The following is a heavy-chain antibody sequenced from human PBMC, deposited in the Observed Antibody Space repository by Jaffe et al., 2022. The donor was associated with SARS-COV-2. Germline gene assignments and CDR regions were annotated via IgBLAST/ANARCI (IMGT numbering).Heavy chain of an antibody. D-gene: IGHD2-8*01. J-gene: IGHJ4*02. V-gene: IGHV4-31*02. CDR2: IYYTGTA. CDR3: ARGLHANTPQY. Sequence: QVQLQESGPGLVKPSQTLSLTCTVSGGSISSGGYYWSWIRQHPSMGLQWIGYIYYTGTAYYNPSLRSRVTISVDTSKNQFSLTIDSVTAADTALYYCARGLHANTPQYWGQGALVTVSS. CDR1: GGSISSGGYY.